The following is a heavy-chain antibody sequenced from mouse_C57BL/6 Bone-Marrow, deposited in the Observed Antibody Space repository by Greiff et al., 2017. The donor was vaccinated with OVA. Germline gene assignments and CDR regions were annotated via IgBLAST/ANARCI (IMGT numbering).Heavy chain of an antibody. D-gene: IGHD2-1*01. CDR2: IDPANGNT. Sequence: EVKLVESVAELVRPGASVKLSCTASGFNIKNTYMHWVKQRPEQGLEWIGRIDPANGNTKYAPKFQGKATITADTSSNTAYLQLSSLTSEDTAIYYCARSYYGKRYFDVWGTGTTVTVSS. V-gene: IGHV14-3*01. CDR1: GFNIKNTY. CDR3: ARSYYGKRYFDV. J-gene: IGHJ1*03.